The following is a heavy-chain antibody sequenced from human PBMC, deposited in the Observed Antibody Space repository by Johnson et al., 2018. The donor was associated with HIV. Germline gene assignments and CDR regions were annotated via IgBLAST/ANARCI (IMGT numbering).Heavy chain of an antibody. Sequence: VQLVESGGGLVQPGGSLRLSCAASGFSVSASYMSWLRQAPGKALEWVSVIYSGGSTYYADSVKGRFTISRDNSKNTLYLQMNSVRAEDTAVYYCARGLGSRSAFDIWGQGTMVTVSS. D-gene: IGHD2-2*01. J-gene: IGHJ3*02. CDR2: IYSGGST. CDR3: ARGLGSRSAFDI. V-gene: IGHV3-66*01. CDR1: GFSVSASY.